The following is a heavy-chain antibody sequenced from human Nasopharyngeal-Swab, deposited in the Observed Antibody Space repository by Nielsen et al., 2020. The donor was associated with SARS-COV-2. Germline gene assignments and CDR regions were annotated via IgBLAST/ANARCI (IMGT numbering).Heavy chain of an antibody. CDR2: INPNSGGT. Sequence: ASVKVSCKASGYTFTGYYMHWVRQAPGQGLEWMGWINPNSGGTNYAQKFQGWVTMTRDTSISTAYMELSRLRSEDTAVYYCATDRRQYYYDSSGYYYWRGFDPWGQGTLVTVSP. J-gene: IGHJ5*02. D-gene: IGHD3-22*01. V-gene: IGHV1-2*04. CDR1: GYTFTGYY. CDR3: ATDRRQYYYDSSGYYYWRGFDP.